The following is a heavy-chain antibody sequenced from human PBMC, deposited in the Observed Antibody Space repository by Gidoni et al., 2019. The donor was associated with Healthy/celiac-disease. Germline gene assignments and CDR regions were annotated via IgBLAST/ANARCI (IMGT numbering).Heavy chain of an antibody. CDR1: GGSFSGYY. Sequence: QVQLQQWGAGLLKPSATLSLTCAVYGGSFSGYYWSWIRQPPGNGLEWMGEINHSGSTNYNPSRKRRGTISVDTSKNQFSLKLSSVTAADTAVYDCARGLGSQAKYFDYWGQGTLVTVSS. CDR3: ARGLGSQAKYFDY. J-gene: IGHJ4*02. D-gene: IGHD1-26*01. V-gene: IGHV4-34*01. CDR2: INHSGST.